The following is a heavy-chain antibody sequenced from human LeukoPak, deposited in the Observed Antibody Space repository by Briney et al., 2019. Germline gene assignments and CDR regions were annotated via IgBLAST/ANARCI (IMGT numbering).Heavy chain of an antibody. D-gene: IGHD4-17*01. CDR2: ILGSGGST. J-gene: IGHJ5*02. Sequence: PGGSLRLSCAASGFTFSSYAMAWVRQAPGKGLEWVSHILGSGGSTYYADSVKGRFTISRDNSKNTLYLKMNSLRPEDTAVYYCAKVKYDYGDPVGWFDPWGQGSLVTVSS. CDR1: GFTFSSYA. V-gene: IGHV3-23*01. CDR3: AKVKYDYGDPVGWFDP.